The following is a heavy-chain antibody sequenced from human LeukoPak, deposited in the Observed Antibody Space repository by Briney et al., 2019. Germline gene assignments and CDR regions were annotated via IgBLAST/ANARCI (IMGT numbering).Heavy chain of an antibody. Sequence: TLSFTCAVSGGSISSGGYSWSWIRQPPGKGLEWIGYIYHSGSTYYNPSLKSRVTISVDRSKNQFSLKLSSVTAADTAVYYCAKEDSSGYYSSAFDYWGQGTLVTVSS. V-gene: IGHV4-30-2*01. CDR1: GGSISSGGYS. J-gene: IGHJ4*02. D-gene: IGHD3-22*01. CDR2: IYHSGST. CDR3: AKEDSSGYYSSAFDY.